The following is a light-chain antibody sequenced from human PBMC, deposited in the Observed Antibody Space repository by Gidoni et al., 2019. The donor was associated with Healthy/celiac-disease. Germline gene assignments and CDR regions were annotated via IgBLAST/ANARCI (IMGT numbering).Light chain of an antibody. CDR1: QSVSSSY. V-gene: IGKV3-20*01. J-gene: IGKJ1*01. Sequence: EIVLPQSPVTLSLSPGESATLSCRASQSVSSSYLAWYQQKPGQAPRLLIYGASSRATGIPDRFSGSGSGTDFTLTISRLEPEDVAVYYCQQYGSSRGTFGQGTKVEIK. CDR3: QQYGSSRGT. CDR2: GAS.